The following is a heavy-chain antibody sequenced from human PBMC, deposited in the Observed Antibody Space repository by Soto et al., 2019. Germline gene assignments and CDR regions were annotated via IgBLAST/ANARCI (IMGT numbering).Heavy chain of an antibody. Sequence: SETLYITCTVSGGSISSSSYSWGWIRQPPGKGLEWIGSIYYSGSTYYNPSLKSRVTISVDTSKNQFSLKLSSVTAADTAVYYCARHLVEERFLEWAFPWWFDPWAQGTLVTVSS. CDR1: GGSISSSSYS. J-gene: IGHJ5*02. D-gene: IGHD3-3*01. CDR2: IYYSGST. V-gene: IGHV4-39*01. CDR3: ARHLVEERFLEWAFPWWFDP.